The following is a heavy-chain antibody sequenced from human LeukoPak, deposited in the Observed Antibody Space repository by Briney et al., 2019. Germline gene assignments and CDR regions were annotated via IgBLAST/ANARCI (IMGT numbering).Heavy chain of an antibody. D-gene: IGHD6-13*01. Sequence: PGGSLRLSCAASGLTFSSYAMSWVRQAPGKGREWVLAISGSGGSTYYADSVKGRFTISRDNSKNTLYLQMNSLRAEDTAVYYCARAGSSSPRRYYYYYMDVWGKGTTVTVSS. CDR1: GLTFSSYA. V-gene: IGHV3-23*01. CDR2: ISGSGGST. CDR3: ARAGSSSPRRYYYYYMDV. J-gene: IGHJ6*03.